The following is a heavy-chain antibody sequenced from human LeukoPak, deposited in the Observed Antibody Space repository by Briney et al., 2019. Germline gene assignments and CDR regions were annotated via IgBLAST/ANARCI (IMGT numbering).Heavy chain of an antibody. CDR3: ARNKTITAAGTYY. D-gene: IGHD6-13*01. J-gene: IGHJ4*02. CDR2: LYNSAST. V-gene: IGHV4-39*01. Sequence: SETLSPTCTVSGGSISSSTYYWGWIRQPPGKGLEWIGSLYNSASTHYNPSLKSRVTMAVDTSKNQFSLKLRSVTAADTAIYYCARNKTITAAGTYYWGQGTLVTVSS. CDR1: GGSISSSTYY.